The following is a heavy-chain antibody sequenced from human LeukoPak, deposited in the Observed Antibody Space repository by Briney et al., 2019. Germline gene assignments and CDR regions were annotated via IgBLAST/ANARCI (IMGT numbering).Heavy chain of an antibody. D-gene: IGHD6-13*01. J-gene: IGHJ5*02. V-gene: IGHV4-61*05. CDR2: ISSSGTT. CDR3: ARGQQWFDP. Sequence: SETLSLTCTVSGGSISSSRYYWGWIRQPPGKGLEWIGYISSSGTTKCNPSLKSRLTISVDTSKNQFSLKLTSVTAADTAVYYCARGQQWFDPWGQGTLVTVSS. CDR1: GGSISSSRYY.